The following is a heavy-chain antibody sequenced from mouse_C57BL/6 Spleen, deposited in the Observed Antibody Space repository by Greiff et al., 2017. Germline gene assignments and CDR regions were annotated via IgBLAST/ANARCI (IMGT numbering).Heavy chain of an antibody. CDR3: AKYSYSNHYCAMDY. D-gene: IGHD2-5*01. CDR1: GFSLTSYG. V-gene: IGHV2-9*01. Sequence: QVQLQQSGPGLVAPSQCLSITCTVSGFSLTSYGVDWVRQPPGKGLEWLGVIWRGGSTNYNSDLMSRLSISKDNSKSQVFLKMNSLQTDVTAMYYCAKYSYSNHYCAMDYWGQGTSVTVSS. J-gene: IGHJ4*01. CDR2: IWRGGST.